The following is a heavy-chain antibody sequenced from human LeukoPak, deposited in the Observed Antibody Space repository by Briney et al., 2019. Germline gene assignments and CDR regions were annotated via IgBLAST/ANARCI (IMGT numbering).Heavy chain of an antibody. Sequence: RRSLRLSCAASGFTFSSYAMHWVRQAPGKGLEWVAVISYDGNNKYYADSVKGRFTISRDNSKNTLYLQMNSLRAEDTAVYYCARSPRLGYDILTGHYFDYWGQGTLVTVSS. D-gene: IGHD3-9*01. CDR2: ISYDGNNK. V-gene: IGHV3-30*04. J-gene: IGHJ4*02. CDR1: GFTFSSYA. CDR3: ARSPRLGYDILTGHYFDY.